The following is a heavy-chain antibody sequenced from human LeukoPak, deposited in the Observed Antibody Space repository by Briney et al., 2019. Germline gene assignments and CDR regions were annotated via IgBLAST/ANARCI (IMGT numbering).Heavy chain of an antibody. Sequence: GGSLRLSCAASGFTFSDYYMSWIRQAPGKGLEWVAVISYDGSNKYYADSVKGRFTISRDNSKNTLYLQMNSLRAEDTAVYYCARGPYSSGWYGTLDYWGQGTLVTVSS. CDR1: GFTFSDYY. CDR3: ARGPYSSGWYGTLDY. D-gene: IGHD6-19*01. V-gene: IGHV3-30-3*01. J-gene: IGHJ4*02. CDR2: ISYDGSNK.